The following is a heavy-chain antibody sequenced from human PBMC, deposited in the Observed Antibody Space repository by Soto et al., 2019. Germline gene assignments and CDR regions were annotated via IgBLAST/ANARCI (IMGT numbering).Heavy chain of an antibody. CDR3: ARELSEGWAVTTGFDY. V-gene: IGHV1-69*13. D-gene: IGHD4-17*01. Sequence: SVKVSCKASGGTFSSYAISWVRQAPGQGLEWMGGIIPIFGTANYAQKFQGRVTITADESTSTAYMELSSLRAEDTAVYYCARELSEGWAVTTGFDYWGQGTLVTVSS. CDR2: IIPIFGTA. CDR1: GGTFSSYA. J-gene: IGHJ4*02.